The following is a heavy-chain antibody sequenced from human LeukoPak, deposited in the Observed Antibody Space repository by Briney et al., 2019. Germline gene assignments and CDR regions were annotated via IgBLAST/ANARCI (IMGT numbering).Heavy chain of an antibody. Sequence: GGSLRLSCAASGFTFSSYGMHWVRQAPGKGLEWVAVISYDGSNKYHVDSVKGRFTISRDNSKNTLYLQMNSLRAEDTAVYYCAKGRSDDSSGYLYYFDYWGQGTLVTVSS. D-gene: IGHD3-22*01. CDR3: AKGRSDDSSGYLYYFDY. CDR1: GFTFSSYG. CDR2: ISYDGSNK. J-gene: IGHJ4*02. V-gene: IGHV3-30*18.